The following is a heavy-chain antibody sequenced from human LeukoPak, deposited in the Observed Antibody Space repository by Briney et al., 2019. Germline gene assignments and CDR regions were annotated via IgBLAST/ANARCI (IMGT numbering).Heavy chain of an antibody. CDR1: GGSFSGYY. CDR3: ARVKKLRFLEWLLPHYYYYYMDV. CDR2: INHSGSN. D-gene: IGHD3-3*01. J-gene: IGHJ6*03. Sequence: SETLSLTCAVYGGSFSGYYWSWIRQPPGKGLEWIGEINHSGSNNYNPSLKSRVTISVDTSKNQCSLKLSSVTAADTAVYYCARVKKLRFLEWLLPHYYYYYMDVWGKGTTVTVSS. V-gene: IGHV4-34*01.